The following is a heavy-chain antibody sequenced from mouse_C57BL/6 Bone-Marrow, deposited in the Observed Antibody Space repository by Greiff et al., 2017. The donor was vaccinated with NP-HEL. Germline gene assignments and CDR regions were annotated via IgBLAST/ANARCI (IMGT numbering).Heavy chain of an antibody. V-gene: IGHV1-52*01. D-gene: IGHD1-1*01. J-gene: IGHJ2*01. Sequence: QVQLQQPGAELVRPGSSVKLSCKASGYTFTSYWMHWVKQRPIQGLEWIGNIDPSDSETHYNQKFKDKATLTVDKSSSTAYMQLSSLTSEDSAVYYCATEGDSYADYFDYWGQGTTLTVSS. CDR2: IDPSDSET. CDR3: ATEGDSYADYFDY. CDR1: GYTFTSYW.